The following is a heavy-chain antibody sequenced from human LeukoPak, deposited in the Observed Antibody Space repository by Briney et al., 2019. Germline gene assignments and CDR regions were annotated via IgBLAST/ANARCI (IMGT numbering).Heavy chain of an antibody. Sequence: GGSLRLSCAASGFTFSGSAIHWVRQSFGKGLEWIAHIDKEKNCYATESAYAVSVEGRFTVSSDDSKNMAFLQMSGLKTDDTALYFCTRDSGTYNWLDPWGQGTLVTVSS. CDR2: IDKEKNCYATES. CDR1: GFTFSGSA. CDR3: TRDSGTYNWLDP. V-gene: IGHV3-73*01. D-gene: IGHD1-26*01. J-gene: IGHJ5*02.